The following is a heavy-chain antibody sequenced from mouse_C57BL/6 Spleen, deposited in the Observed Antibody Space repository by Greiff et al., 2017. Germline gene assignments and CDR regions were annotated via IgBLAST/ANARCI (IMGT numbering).Heavy chain of an antibody. D-gene: IGHD1-1*01. CDR1: GFNIKDDY. CDR2: IDPENGDT. V-gene: IGHV14-4*01. J-gene: IGHJ4*01. CDR3: TTWPITTVVPMDY. Sequence: EVKVVESGAELVRPGASVKLSCTASGFNIKDDYMHWVNQRPEQGLEWIGWIDPENGDTEYASKFQGKATITADTSSNTAYLQLSSLTSEDTAVYYCTTWPITTVVPMDYWGQGTSVTVSS.